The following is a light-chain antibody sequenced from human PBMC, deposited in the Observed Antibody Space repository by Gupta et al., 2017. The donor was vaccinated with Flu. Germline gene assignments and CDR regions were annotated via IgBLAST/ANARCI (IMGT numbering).Light chain of an antibody. V-gene: IGKV3-15*01. CDR2: GAS. J-gene: IGKJ5*01. CDR1: PSISNN. CDR3: QWYDNWPAIT. Sequence: APLSLSPGESATLSFSASPSISNNFAWSQHKPGQATRLLIHGASTSATGVPVRFSGSGSGTEFTLTISIRQLEPFVVYSCQWYDNWPAITFGQGTRLDIK.